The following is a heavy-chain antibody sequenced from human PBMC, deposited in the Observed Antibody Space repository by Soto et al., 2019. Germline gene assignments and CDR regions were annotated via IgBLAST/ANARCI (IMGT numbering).Heavy chain of an antibody. V-gene: IGHV4-59*01. CDR1: GSSISTYY. Sequence: PSETLSLTCTVSGSSISTYYWSWIRQPPGKGLQWIGYIYYSGSTKYNVSLKGRVAMAVETCKNRASLELSSVGFADTAVYCRARGVRIQLWKSHLEYWDQGALVNVSS. CDR2: IYYSGST. J-gene: IGHJ4*02. D-gene: IGHD5-18*01. CDR3: ARGVRIQLWKSHLEY.